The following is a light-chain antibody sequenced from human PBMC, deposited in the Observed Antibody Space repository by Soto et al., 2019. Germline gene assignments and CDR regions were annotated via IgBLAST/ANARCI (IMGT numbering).Light chain of an antibody. J-gene: IGKJ2*01. CDR3: QQYNSWPPMYT. CDR2: GAS. Sequence: EIVMTQSPATLSVSPGERATLSCRASQSVSSNLAWYQQKPGQPPRLLIYGASTRATGIPARFSGSGSGTEFTLTISSLQSEDFAVYYCQQYNSWPPMYTFGQGTKLEIK. V-gene: IGKV3-15*01. CDR1: QSVSSN.